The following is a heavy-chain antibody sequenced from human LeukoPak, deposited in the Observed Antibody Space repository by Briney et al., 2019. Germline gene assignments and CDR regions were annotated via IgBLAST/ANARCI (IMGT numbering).Heavy chain of an antibody. CDR3: ARGLSRNRFGRMGVDY. D-gene: IGHD3-10*01. CDR2: MNPNSGNT. Sequence: GASVKVSCKASGHTFTSYDINWVRQATGQGLEWMGWMNPNSGNTGYAQKFQGRVTMTRNTSISTAYMELSSLRSEDTAVYYCARGLSRNRFGRMGVDYWGQGTLVTVSS. V-gene: IGHV1-8*01. CDR1: GHTFTSYD. J-gene: IGHJ4*02.